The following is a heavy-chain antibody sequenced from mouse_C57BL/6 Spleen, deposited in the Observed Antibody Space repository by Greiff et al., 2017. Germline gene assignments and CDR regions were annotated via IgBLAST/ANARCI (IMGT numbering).Heavy chain of an antibody. V-gene: IGHV1-18*01. J-gene: IGHJ1*03. CDR1: GYTFTDYN. CDR2: INPNNGGT. Sequence: VQLKQSGPELVKPGASVKIPCKASGYTFTDYNMDWVKQSHGKSLEWIGDINPNNGGTIYNQKFKGKATLTVDKSSSTAYMELRSLTSEDTAVYYCAKGAYYSNYWGYFDVWGTGTTVTVSS. D-gene: IGHD2-5*01. CDR3: AKGAYYSNYWGYFDV.